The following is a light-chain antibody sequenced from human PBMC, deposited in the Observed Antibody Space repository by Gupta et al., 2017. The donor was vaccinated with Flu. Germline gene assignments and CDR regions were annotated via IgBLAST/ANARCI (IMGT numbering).Light chain of an antibody. J-gene: IGLJ1*01. V-gene: IGLV2-14*01. CDR2: EVD. CDR3: LSYTVTGTHV. Sequence: QSALTQPASVSGALGQSITISCPGTSSDVGGYKYVSWYQQRPGKVPKLLIYEVDPRPSGISSRFSASKSGNTASLTISGLQADDEAHYYCLSYTVTGTHVFGTGTKVTVL. CDR1: SSDVGGYKY.